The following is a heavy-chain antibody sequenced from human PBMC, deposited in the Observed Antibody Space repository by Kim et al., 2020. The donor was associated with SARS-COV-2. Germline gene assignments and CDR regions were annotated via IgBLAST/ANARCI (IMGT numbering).Heavy chain of an antibody. V-gene: IGHV3-30*04. CDR1: EFTFNKFA. CDR2: ISYDGRDK. CDR3: ARCGGDCYLGRETYYFDY. Sequence: GGSLRLSCAASEFTFNKFAMYWVRQAPGKGLEWVAVISYDGRDKYYADSVKGRFTISRDNSKNTLYLQMNSLRAEDTAVFYCARCGGDCYLGRETYYFDYWGQGTLVTVSS. J-gene: IGHJ4*02. D-gene: IGHD2-21*02.